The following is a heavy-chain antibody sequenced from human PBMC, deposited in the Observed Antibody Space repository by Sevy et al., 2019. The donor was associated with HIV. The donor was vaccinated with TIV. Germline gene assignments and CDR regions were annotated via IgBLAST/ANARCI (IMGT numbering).Heavy chain of an antibody. CDR2: IYHSGST. Sequence: SETLSLTCDVSGYSISSGYYGGWIRQPPGKGLEWIGSIYHSGSTYYNPSLKRRVTISVDTSKNQFSLKLRSVTAADTAVYYCARSPVSSEVLRFLEWLLYDPLRLDYWGQGTLVTVSS. D-gene: IGHD3-3*01. V-gene: IGHV4-38-2*01. CDR1: GYSISSGYY. J-gene: IGHJ4*02. CDR3: ARSPVSSEVLRFLEWLLYDPLRLDY.